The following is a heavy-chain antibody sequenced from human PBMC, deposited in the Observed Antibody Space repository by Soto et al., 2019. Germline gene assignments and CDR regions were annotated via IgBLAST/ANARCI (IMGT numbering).Heavy chain of an antibody. CDR3: AKMSSENYYDPVFS. CDR1: GFTFSDYY. D-gene: IGHD3-22*01. Sequence: QVQLVESGGGVVKTSGSLRIACAASGFTFSDYYMSWVRQAPGKGLEWVSYISSSGNTIYYADSVKGRFTNSRDHAKNSVYLQMNSLRAEDTALYFCAKMSSENYYDPVFSWGQGTLVTVSS. V-gene: IGHV3-11*01. CDR2: ISSSGNTI. J-gene: IGHJ5*02.